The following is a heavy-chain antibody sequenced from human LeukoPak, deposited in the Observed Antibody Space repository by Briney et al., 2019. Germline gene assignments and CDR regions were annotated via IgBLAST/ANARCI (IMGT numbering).Heavy chain of an antibody. V-gene: IGHV3-21*01. CDR2: ISSSSSYI. D-gene: IGHD2-15*01. J-gene: IGHJ4*02. Sequence: GGSLRLSCAASGFTFSSYSMNWVRQAPGKGLEWVSSISSSSSYIYYADSVKGRFTISRDNAKNSLYLQMNSLRAEDTAVYYCARVVGVVAATPALDYWGQGTLVTVSS. CDR3: ARVVGVVAATPALDY. CDR1: GFTFSSYS.